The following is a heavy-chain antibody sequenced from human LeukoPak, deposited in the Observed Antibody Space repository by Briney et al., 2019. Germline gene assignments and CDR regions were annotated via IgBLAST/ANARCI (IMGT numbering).Heavy chain of an antibody. CDR3: ARDGIPWCGEYGMDV. V-gene: IGHV1-8*01. J-gene: IGHJ6*02. CDR2: VNPNSGNT. Sequence: ASVKVSCKASGYTFTSYDINWVRQATGQGLEWMGWVNPNSGNTGYAQKFQGRVTMTRNTSISTAYMELSSLRSEDTAVYYCARDGIPWCGEYGMDVWGQGTTVTVSS. D-gene: IGHD3-10*01. CDR1: GYTFTSYD.